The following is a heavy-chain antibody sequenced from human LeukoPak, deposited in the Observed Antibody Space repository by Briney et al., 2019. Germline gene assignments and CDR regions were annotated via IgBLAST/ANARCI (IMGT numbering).Heavy chain of an antibody. D-gene: IGHD3-22*01. J-gene: IGHJ4*02. V-gene: IGHV4-4*07. CDR1: GDSMSGYY. Sequence: SETLSLTCTVSGDSMSGYYWTWIRQPAGKGLEWIGRIYSSGSTHYNPSLKSRVTMSVDMSKNQFSLRLNSVTAADTAVYYCARCDDSRGYQLDYWGQGTLVIVSS. CDR2: IYSSGST. CDR3: ARCDDSRGYQLDY.